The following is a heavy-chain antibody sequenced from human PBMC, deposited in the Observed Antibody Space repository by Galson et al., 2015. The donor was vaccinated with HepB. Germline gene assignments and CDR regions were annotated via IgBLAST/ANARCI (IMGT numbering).Heavy chain of an antibody. J-gene: IGHJ6*02. V-gene: IGHV1-69*13. D-gene: IGHD2-2*01. CDR1: GGTFSSYA. CDR3: ATSTSYYYYGMDV. Sequence: SVKVSCKASGGTFSSYAISWVRQAPGQGLEWMGGIIPIFGTANYAQKFQGRVTITADESTSTAYMELSSLRSEDTAVYYCATSTSYYYYGMDVWGQGPTVTVSS. CDR2: IIPIFGTA.